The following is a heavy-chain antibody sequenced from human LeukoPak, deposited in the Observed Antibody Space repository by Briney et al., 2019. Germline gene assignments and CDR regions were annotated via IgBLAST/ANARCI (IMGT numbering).Heavy chain of an antibody. Sequence: SETLSLTCTVSSGSISSTNYYWGWIRQPPGKGLEWIASIYYTGSTYYNPSLKSRVTISVDTSRNQFSLKLTSVTAADTAVYYCARRPTYYDSLTGYYKASVTFDHWGQGTLVTVSS. CDR3: ARRPTYYDSLTGYYKASVTFDH. CDR2: IYYTGST. CDR1: SGSISSTNYY. J-gene: IGHJ4*02. D-gene: IGHD3-9*01. V-gene: IGHV4-39*01.